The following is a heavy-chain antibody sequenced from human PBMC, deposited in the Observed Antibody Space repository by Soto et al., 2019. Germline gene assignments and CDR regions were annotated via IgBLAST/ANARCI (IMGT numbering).Heavy chain of an antibody. CDR1: GFTFSSYA. CDR2: ISGSGGST. CDR3: AKDFTEAYYYDSSGYYPLGYYYGMDV. Sequence: GGSLRLSCAASGFTFSSYAMSWVRQAPGKGLEWVSAISGSGGSTYYADSVKGRFTISRDNSKNTLYLQMNSLRAEDTAVYYCAKDFTEAYYYDSSGYYPLGYYYGMDVWGQGTTVTVSS. V-gene: IGHV3-23*01. D-gene: IGHD3-22*01. J-gene: IGHJ6*02.